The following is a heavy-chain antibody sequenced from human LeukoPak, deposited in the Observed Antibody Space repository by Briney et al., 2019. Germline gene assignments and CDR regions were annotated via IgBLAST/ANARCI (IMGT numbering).Heavy chain of an antibody. V-gene: IGHV3-74*01. CDR3: ARDPSKWELPVDY. CDR2: ISSDGSST. CDR1: GFTFSSNW. Sequence: GGSLRLSCAASGFTFSSNWMHWVRQAPGKGLVWVSHISSDGSSTNYADSVKGRFTISRDNAKNTLYLQMNSLRAEDTAVYYCARDPSKWELPVDYWGQGTLVTVSS. J-gene: IGHJ4*02. D-gene: IGHD1-26*01.